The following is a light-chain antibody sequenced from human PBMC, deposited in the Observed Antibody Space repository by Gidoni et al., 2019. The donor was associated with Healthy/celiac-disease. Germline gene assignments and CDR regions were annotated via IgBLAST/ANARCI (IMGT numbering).Light chain of an antibody. J-gene: IGKJ4*01. Sequence: DIQMTQSPSTLSASVGDRVTITCRASQSIVNWLAWYQQKPGKAPKLLIYKASSLESGVPSRFSGSGSGTEFTLTISSLQPDDSATYYCQQYNSYPLTFGGGTKVEIK. CDR2: KAS. CDR1: QSIVNW. CDR3: QQYNSYPLT. V-gene: IGKV1-5*03.